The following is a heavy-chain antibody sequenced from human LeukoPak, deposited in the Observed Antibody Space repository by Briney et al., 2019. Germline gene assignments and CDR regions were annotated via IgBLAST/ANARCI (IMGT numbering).Heavy chain of an antibody. Sequence: GGSLRLSCSASGFIFSNYWMTWVRQAPGKGLEWVANIKQDGSEKYYVDSVKGRFTISRDNAKNTLYLQMDSLRAEDTAVYYCAREGFGYWGQGTLVTVSS. CDR2: IKQDGSEK. CDR3: AREGFGY. J-gene: IGHJ4*02. V-gene: IGHV3-7*01. D-gene: IGHD3-10*01. CDR1: GFIFSNYW.